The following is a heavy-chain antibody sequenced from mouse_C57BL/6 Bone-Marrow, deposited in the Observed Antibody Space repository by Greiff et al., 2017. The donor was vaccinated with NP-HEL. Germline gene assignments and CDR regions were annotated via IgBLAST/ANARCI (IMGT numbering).Heavy chain of an antibody. D-gene: IGHD1-1*01. J-gene: IGHJ1*03. CDR3: ARHRATVVAPWFDV. V-gene: IGHV5-6*01. Sequence: EVQRVESGGDLVKPGGSLKLSCAASGFTFSSYGMSWVRQTPDKRLEWVATISSGGSYTYYPDSVKGRFTISRDNAKNTLYLQMSSLKSEDTAMYYCARHRATVVAPWFDVWGTGTTGTVSS. CDR1: GFTFSSYG. CDR2: ISSGGSYT.